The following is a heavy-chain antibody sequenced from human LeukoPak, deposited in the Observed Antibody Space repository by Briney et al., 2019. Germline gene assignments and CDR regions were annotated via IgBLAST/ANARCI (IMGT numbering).Heavy chain of an antibody. Sequence: GGSLRLSCAASGFTFSIHAMSWVRQVPGKGLQWVSGISGSGGSTYYADSVKGRFTISRDNSKNTLYLQMNSLRAEDTAVYYCAKAARLWGIFDYWGQGTLVTVSS. V-gene: IGHV3-23*01. J-gene: IGHJ4*02. CDR2: ISGSGGST. CDR1: GFTFSIHA. CDR3: AKAARLWGIFDY. D-gene: IGHD6-6*01.